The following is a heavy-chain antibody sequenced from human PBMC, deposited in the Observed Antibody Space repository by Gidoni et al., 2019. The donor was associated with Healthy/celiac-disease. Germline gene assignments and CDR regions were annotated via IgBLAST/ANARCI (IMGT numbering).Heavy chain of an antibody. CDR1: GFTFSSYG. CDR2: ISYDGSNK. CDR3: ARGRRVGAYYYMDV. J-gene: IGHJ6*03. V-gene: IGHV3-30*03. Sequence: QVQLVESGGGVVQPGRSLRLSCAASGFTFSSYGMHWFRQAPGKGLEWVAVISYDGSNKYYADSVKGRFTISRDNSKNTLYLQMNSLRAEDTAVYYCARGRRVGAYYYMDVWGKGTTVTVSS. D-gene: IGHD1-26*01.